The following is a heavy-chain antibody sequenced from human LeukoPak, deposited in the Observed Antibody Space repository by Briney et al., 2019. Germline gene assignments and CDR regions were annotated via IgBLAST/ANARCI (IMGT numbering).Heavy chain of an antibody. CDR2: IMPLFNTA. J-gene: IGHJ6*03. CDR1: GGTFSSSS. CDR3: TRVDRYHYYLDV. Sequence: SVKVSCKASGGTFSSSSITWVRQAPGQGLEWMGGIMPLFNTANYAQQFQGRVTITTDESTSTAYMELSSLRFEDTAMYYCTRVDRYHYYLDVWGKGTTVTVSS. V-gene: IGHV1-69*05.